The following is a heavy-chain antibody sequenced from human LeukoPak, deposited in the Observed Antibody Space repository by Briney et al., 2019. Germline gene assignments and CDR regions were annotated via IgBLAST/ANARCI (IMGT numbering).Heavy chain of an antibody. D-gene: IGHD5-24*01. Sequence: VASVKDSCKASGGTFSSYAISWVRQAPGQGLEWMGGIIPIFGTANYAQKFQGRVTITADESTSTAYMELSSLRSEDTAVYYCASSITPDPPADWGQGTMVTVSS. CDR3: ASSITPDPPAD. CDR2: IIPIFGTA. CDR1: GGTFSSYA. V-gene: IGHV1-69*13. J-gene: IGHJ3*01.